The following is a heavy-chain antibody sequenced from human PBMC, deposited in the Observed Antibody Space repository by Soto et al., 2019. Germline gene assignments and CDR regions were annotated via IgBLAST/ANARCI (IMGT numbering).Heavy chain of an antibody. CDR3: CVIKRRDQYSTSGYWFDP. D-gene: IGHD4-4*01. CDR2: IKSKADGETK. V-gene: IGHV3-15*01. CDR1: GFTFSHAW. Sequence: VGSLRLSCAASGFTFSHAWMSWVRQAPGKGLEWVGRIKSKADGETKDYGAPVRGRFTISRDDSQDILYLHMNSLRIEDTAVYYCCVIKRRDQYSTSGYWFDPWGPGTLGTASS. J-gene: IGHJ5*02.